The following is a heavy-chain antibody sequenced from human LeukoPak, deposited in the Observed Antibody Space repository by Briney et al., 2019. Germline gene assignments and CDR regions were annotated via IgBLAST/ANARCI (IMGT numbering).Heavy chain of an antibody. J-gene: IGHJ4*02. Sequence: ASVTVSCKASGYTFIAYYIHWVRQAPGQGLEWMGWINPNSGGTNYAQKFQSRITMTRDTSISTAYMELSRLTSDDTAVYYCARDGKERGYSLYYFDYWGQGTLVSVSS. CDR1: GYTFIAYY. V-gene: IGHV1-2*02. D-gene: IGHD5-18*01. CDR2: INPNSGGT. CDR3: ARDGKERGYSLYYFDY.